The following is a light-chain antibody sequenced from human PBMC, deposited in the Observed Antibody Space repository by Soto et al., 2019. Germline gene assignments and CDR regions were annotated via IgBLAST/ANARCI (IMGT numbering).Light chain of an antibody. CDR2: KAS. V-gene: IGKV1-5*03. J-gene: IGKJ1*01. CDR1: RSIINW. Sequence: DIQLTQSPSTLSSSVGDRVTITCRASRSIINWLAWYQQKSGKGPKLLIYKASNLQTGVPSRFSGSGYGTEFTLTISSLQPDDVATYYCQQYSDHWTFGQGTKVEIK. CDR3: QQYSDHWT.